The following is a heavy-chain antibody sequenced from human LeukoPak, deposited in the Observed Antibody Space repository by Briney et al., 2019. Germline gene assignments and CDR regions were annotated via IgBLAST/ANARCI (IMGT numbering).Heavy chain of an antibody. CDR2: INHSGRT. D-gene: IGHD4-17*01. V-gene: IGHV4-34*01. CDR1: GGSFSSYY. J-gene: IGHJ4*02. Sequence: SETLSLTCAVYGGSFSSYYWNWIRQPPGKGLEWIGEINHSGRTNYNPSLKSRVTISVDTSKNQFSLKLSSVTAADTAVYYCARGEYDLDYGDYDSGTDFDYWGQGTLVTVSS. CDR3: ARGEYDLDYGDYDSGTDFDY.